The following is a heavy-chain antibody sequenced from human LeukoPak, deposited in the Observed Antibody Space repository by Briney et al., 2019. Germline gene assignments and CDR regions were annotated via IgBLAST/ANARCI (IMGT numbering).Heavy chain of an antibody. V-gene: IGHV3-74*01. CDR2: INPGDGSTT. Sequence: GGSLRLSCAASGFTFSNYWMNCVRQAPGKGLMWVSHINPGDGSTTGYADSVKGRFTVSRDNAKNTLYLQTSSLKDEDTAVYYCVRDGAGTIPYDLWGQGTLVTVSS. J-gene: IGHJ4*01. CDR3: VRDGAGTIPYDL. D-gene: IGHD3-22*01. CDR1: GFTFSNYW.